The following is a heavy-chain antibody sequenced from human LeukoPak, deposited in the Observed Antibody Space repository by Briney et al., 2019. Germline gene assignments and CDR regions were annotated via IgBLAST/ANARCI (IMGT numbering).Heavy chain of an antibody. Sequence: TGGSLRLSCAASGFTFRSYGMHWVRQAPGKGLEWVAVISYDGSNEYYADSVKGRLTISRDNSKNTLYLQMNSPRAEDTAVYYCAKDLAVRVVVPATMKYNHYRMDVWGQGTTVTVSS. V-gene: IGHV3-30*18. D-gene: IGHD2-2*01. CDR3: AKDLAVRVVVPATMKYNHYRMDV. CDR2: ISYDGSNE. J-gene: IGHJ6*02. CDR1: GFTFRSYG.